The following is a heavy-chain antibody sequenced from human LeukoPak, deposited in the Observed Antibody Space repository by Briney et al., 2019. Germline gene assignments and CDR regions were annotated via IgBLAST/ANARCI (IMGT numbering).Heavy chain of an antibody. Sequence: SETLSLTCTVSGGSISSYYWSWIRQPTGKGLEWIGRIYTSGSNNYNPSLKSRVTMSVDTSKNQFSLKLSSVTAADTAVYYCARGRIAAAGKGFDYWGQGTLVTFSS. CDR3: ARGRIAAAGKGFDY. CDR2: IYTSGSN. V-gene: IGHV4-4*07. CDR1: GGSISSYY. D-gene: IGHD6-13*01. J-gene: IGHJ4*02.